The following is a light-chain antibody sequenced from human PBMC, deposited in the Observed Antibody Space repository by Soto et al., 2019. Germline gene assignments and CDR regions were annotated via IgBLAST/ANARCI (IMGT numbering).Light chain of an antibody. CDR3: QQTYSSSWT. Sequence: EGVMTQTPAPPSLSPGARATLSCRASQSIHSNLAWYQQKPGQAPRLLIYGASTRAAGIPAVFSGSGSGSEFTLTISSLQSEDFATYYCQQTYSSSWTFGQGTKVDIK. CDR1: QSIHSN. CDR2: GAS. V-gene: IGKV3-15*01. J-gene: IGKJ1*01.